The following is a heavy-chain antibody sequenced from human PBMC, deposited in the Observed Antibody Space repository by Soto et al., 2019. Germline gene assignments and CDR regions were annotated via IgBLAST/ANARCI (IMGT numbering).Heavy chain of an antibody. D-gene: IGHD3-3*01. CDR2: IWYDGSNK. Sequence: QVQLVESGGGVVQPGRSLRLSCAASGFTFSSYGMHWVRQAPGKGLEWVAVIWYDGSNKYYADSVKGRFTISRDNSTNTLYLQMNSLRAEATAVYYWARDGRAYYVFWSGYYNFWGSPSDYWGQGTLVPVSS. CDR1: GFTFSSYG. CDR3: ARDGRAYYVFWSGYYNFWGSPSDY. J-gene: IGHJ4*02. V-gene: IGHV3-33*01.